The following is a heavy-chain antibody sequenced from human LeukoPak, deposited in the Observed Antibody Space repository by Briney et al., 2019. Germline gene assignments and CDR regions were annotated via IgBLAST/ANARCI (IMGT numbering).Heavy chain of an antibody. D-gene: IGHD6-6*01. Sequence: GGSLRLSCAASGFTFSSYGMRWVRQAPGKGLEWVAFIRYDGSNKYYADSVKGRFTISRDNSKNTLYLQMNSLRAEDTAVYYCANGFRAARLPPVDPWGQGTLVTVSS. CDR1: GFTFSSYG. V-gene: IGHV3-30*02. J-gene: IGHJ5*02. CDR3: ANGFRAARLPPVDP. CDR2: IRYDGSNK.